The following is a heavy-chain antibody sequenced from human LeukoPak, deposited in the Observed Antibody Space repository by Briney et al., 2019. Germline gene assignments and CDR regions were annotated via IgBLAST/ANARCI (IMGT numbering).Heavy chain of an antibody. CDR3: ARVPYSTTVFDT. CDR1: GGSISSYY. V-gene: IGHV4-59*01. D-gene: IGHD2/OR15-2a*01. Sequence: SETLSLTCTVSGGSISSYYWSWIRQPPGKGLEWIGYIYYSGSTSHNPSLKSRLTMSVDTSKNQFSLKLSSVTAADTAVYYCARVPYSTTVFDTWGQGTLVTVSS. J-gene: IGHJ5*02. CDR2: IYYSGST.